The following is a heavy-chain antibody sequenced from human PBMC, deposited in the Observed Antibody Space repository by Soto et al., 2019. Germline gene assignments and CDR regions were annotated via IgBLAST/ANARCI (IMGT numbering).Heavy chain of an antibody. D-gene: IGHD3-9*01. CDR3: AREVGRWTGLFDY. CDR2: IYYSGST. CDR1: GGSISSGDYY. Sequence: QVQLQESGPGRVEPSQTLSLTCTVSGGSISSGDYYWSWIRQPPGKGVEWIGYIYYSGSTYYNPSLKSRVTISVDTSKNQFSLKLSSVTAADTAVYYCAREVGRWTGLFDYWGQGTLVTVSS. V-gene: IGHV4-30-4*01. J-gene: IGHJ4*02.